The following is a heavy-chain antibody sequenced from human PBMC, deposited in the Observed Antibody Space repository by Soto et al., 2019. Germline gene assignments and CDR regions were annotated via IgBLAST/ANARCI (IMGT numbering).Heavy chain of an antibody. CDR3: AKEKSRRFDI. J-gene: IGHJ3*02. CDR2: ISYDGSNK. V-gene: IGHV3-30-3*01. Sequence: PGGSLRLSCAASGFTFSSYAMHWVRQAPGKGLEWVAVISYDGSNKYYADSVKGRFTISRDNSKNTLYLQMNSLRAEDTAVYYCAKEKSRRFDIWGQGTMVTVSS. CDR1: GFTFSSYA.